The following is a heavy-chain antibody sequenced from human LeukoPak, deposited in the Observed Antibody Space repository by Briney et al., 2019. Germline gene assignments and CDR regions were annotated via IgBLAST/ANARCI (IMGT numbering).Heavy chain of an antibody. J-gene: IGHJ6*04. V-gene: IGHV3-48*03. Sequence: GGSLRLSCAASGFTFNTFWMSWVRQAPGKGLEWVSYISSSGSTIYYADSVKGRFTISRDNAKNSLYLQMNSLRAEDTAVYYCAELGITMIGGVWGKGTTVTISS. D-gene: IGHD3-10*02. CDR2: ISSSGSTI. CDR1: GFTFNTFW. CDR3: AELGITMIGGV.